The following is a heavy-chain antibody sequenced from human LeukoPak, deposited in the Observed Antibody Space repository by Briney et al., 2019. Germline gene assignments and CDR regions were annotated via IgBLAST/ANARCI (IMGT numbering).Heavy chain of an antibody. CDR3: AKGGCCGGTNCYFYYMDV. J-gene: IGHJ6*03. Sequence: GGSLRLSCAASGFTFSDHAMTWVRQVPGKGLEWVSGISGRGGTTYSADYLKGRFTVSRDNSKNTLYLQMNDLRAEDTAEYFCAKGGCCGGTNCYFYYMDVWGKGTTVTVSS. D-gene: IGHD2-2*01. V-gene: IGHV3-23*01. CDR1: GFTFSDHA. CDR2: ISGRGGTT.